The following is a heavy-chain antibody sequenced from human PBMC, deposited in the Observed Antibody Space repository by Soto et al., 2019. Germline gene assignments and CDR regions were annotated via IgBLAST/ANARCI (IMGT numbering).Heavy chain of an antibody. Sequence: QITLKESGPPLVKPTQTLTLTCTFSGFSLSTSGVGVGWIRQPPGKALEWLAFIYWDDDKRYSPSLKSRLTISADTSKNPVVLTMTNVDPVDTATYYCAHRLGYSYAMALDYWGQGALVTVAS. CDR3: AHRLGYSYAMALDY. D-gene: IGHD5-18*01. J-gene: IGHJ4*02. V-gene: IGHV2-5*02. CDR2: IYWDDDK. CDR1: GFSLSTSGVG.